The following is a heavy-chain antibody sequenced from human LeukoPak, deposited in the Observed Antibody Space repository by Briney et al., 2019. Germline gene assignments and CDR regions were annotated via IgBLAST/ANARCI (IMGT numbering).Heavy chain of an antibody. CDR2: ITSDGSIT. D-gene: IGHD3-16*01. Sequence: GGSLRLSCAASGFTFSSYWIHWVRQAPGKGLVWVARITSDGSITSYADSVKGRFTISRDNAKNTLYLQMDSLRAEDTAVYYCARDRHYAIGYWGQGTLVTVSS. V-gene: IGHV3-74*01. CDR1: GFTFSSYW. CDR3: ARDRHYAIGY. J-gene: IGHJ4*02.